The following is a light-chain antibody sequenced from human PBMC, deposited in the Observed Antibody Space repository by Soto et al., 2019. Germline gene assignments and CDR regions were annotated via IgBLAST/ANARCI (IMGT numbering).Light chain of an antibody. CDR1: QSISTW. CDR2: KAS. V-gene: IGKV1-5*03. J-gene: IGKJ2*01. Sequence: DIQLTQSPSTLSASVGDRVTITCRASQSISTWLAWYQQKPGTAPKLLIHKASTLESGVPSRFSRSISGTEFTLTVSSLQPDDFATYYCQQYNDSFPYTFGQGTKLEIK. CDR3: QQYNDSFPYT.